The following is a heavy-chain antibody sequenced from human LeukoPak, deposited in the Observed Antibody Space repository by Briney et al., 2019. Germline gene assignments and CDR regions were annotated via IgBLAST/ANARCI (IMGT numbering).Heavy chain of an antibody. D-gene: IGHD4-23*01. CDR1: GFPFSSYE. V-gene: IGHV3-48*03. CDR3: ARVNGGRIGY. J-gene: IGHJ4*02. Sequence: GGSLRLSCAASGFPFSSYEMNWVRHAPGPGLVWVSYISSSGSTIYYADSVKGRFTITRDNAKNSLYLQMNSLRAEDTAVYYCARVNGGRIGYWGQGTLVTVSS. CDR2: ISSSGSTI.